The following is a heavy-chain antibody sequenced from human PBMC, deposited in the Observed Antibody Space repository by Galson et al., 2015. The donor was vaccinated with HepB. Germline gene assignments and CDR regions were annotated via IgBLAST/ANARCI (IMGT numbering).Heavy chain of an antibody. J-gene: IGHJ5*02. CDR2: IRSEAYGGTT. CDR3: CRDRPGNGNTATRGWFDP. D-gene: IGHD5-18*01. V-gene: IGHV3-49*04. Sequence: SLRLSCATSEFIFGDYAMSWVRQAPGKGLEWISYIRSEAYGGTTVYAASVKGRFTISRDDSKSIAYLQMNSLEIDDTAVYYCCRDRPGNGNTATRGWFDPWGQGTLVTVSS. CDR1: EFIFGDYA.